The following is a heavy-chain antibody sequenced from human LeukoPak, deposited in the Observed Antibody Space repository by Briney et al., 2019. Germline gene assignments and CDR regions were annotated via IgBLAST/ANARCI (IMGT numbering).Heavy chain of an antibody. J-gene: IGHJ4*02. CDR2: ISSSGSTI. CDR3: ARELKFYESRGAFYY. V-gene: IGHV3-48*03. CDR1: GFTFSSYE. D-gene: IGHD2/OR15-2a*01. Sequence: GGSLRLSCAASGFTFSSYEMNWVRQAPGKGLEWVSYISSSGSTIYYADSVKGRFTISRDNAKNSLYLQMNSLRAEDTAVYYCARELKFYESRGAFYYWGEGALVTVSS.